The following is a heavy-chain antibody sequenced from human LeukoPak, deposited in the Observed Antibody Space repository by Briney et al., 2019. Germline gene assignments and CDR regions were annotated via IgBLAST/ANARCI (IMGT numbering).Heavy chain of an antibody. CDR2: MNPNSGNT. J-gene: IGHJ4*02. V-gene: IGHV1-8*03. CDR1: GYTFTSYD. CDR3: ARGVSQFWSGYLKTEYYFDY. Sequence: ASVKVSCKASGYTFTSYDINWVRQATGPGLEWMGWMNPNSGNTGYAQKFQGRVTITRNTSISTAYMELSSLRSEDTAVYYCARGVSQFWSGYLKTEYYFDYWGQGTLVTVSS. D-gene: IGHD3-3*01.